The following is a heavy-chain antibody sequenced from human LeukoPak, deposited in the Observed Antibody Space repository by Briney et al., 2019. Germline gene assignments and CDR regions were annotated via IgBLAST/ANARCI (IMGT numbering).Heavy chain of an antibody. V-gene: IGHV3-30-3*01. CDR2: ISYDGSNK. CDR3: ARVDTAMVTGFDY. CDR1: GFTFSSYA. Sequence: GGSLRLSCAASGFTFSSYAMHWVRQAPGKGLEWAAVISYDGSNKYYADSVKGRFTISRDNSKNTLYLQMNSLRAEDTAVYYCARVDTAMVTGFDYWGQGTLVTVSS. J-gene: IGHJ4*02. D-gene: IGHD5-18*01.